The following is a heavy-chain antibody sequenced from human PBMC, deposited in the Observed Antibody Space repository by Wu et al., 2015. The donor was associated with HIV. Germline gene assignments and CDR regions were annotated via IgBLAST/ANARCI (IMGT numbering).Heavy chain of an antibody. CDR2: HDPEDGKI. Sequence: QVHLVQSGAEVKKPGASVKVSCKLSGNTLTDVSIHWVRQAPGKGLEWMGGHDPEDGKIIYAQRFQGRVTMTEDISADTAYMRLTSLTSDDTAIYFCAAKFRDVWSIGLPHWGQGTLV. CDR1: GNTLTDVS. CDR3: AAKFRDVWSIGLPH. J-gene: IGHJ1*01. V-gene: IGHV1-24*01. D-gene: IGHD1-26*01.